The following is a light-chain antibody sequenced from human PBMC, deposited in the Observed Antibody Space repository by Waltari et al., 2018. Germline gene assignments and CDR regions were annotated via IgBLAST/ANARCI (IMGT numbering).Light chain of an antibody. V-gene: IGLV2-23*01. CDR1: SLDVGRHNL. Sequence: QSALTQPAPVSGSPGQSIPIPCTGLSLDVGRHNLFSWYQHHPGKAPKLMIYEDTKRPSGVSNRFSGSKSGNTASLTISGLQTEDEADYYCCSYAGGSTYVFGGGTRLTVL. CDR3: CSYAGGSTYV. CDR2: EDT. J-gene: IGLJ2*01.